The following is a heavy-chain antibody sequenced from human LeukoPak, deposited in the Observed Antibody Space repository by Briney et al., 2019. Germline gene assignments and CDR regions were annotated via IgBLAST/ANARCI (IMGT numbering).Heavy chain of an antibody. Sequence: GSLRLSCAASGFTFSSYAMSWVRQAPGKGLEWVSAVSGSGANTYHSDSVRGRFTISRDNSKNTLHLQMNSLRAEDTAVFYCAREPRDCTGGTCHSGGGYYFEYWGQGTTVTVSS. CDR1: GFTFSSYA. D-gene: IGHD2-8*02. CDR2: VSGSGANT. V-gene: IGHV3-23*01. CDR3: AREPRDCTGGTCHSGGGYYFEY. J-gene: IGHJ4*03.